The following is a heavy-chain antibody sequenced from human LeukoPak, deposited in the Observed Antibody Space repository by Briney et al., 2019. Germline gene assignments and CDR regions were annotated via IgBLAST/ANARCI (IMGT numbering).Heavy chain of an antibody. D-gene: IGHD1-26*01. CDR3: ARFLPQKWELPGYWFDP. V-gene: IGHV1-18*01. CDR1: GYTFTSYG. CDR2: ISPNSGGT. Sequence: GASVKVSCKASGYTFTSYGISWVRQAPGQGLEWMGWISPNSGGTNYAQKFQGRVNMTTDTSTSTAYMDLRSLRSDDTAVYYCARFLPQKWELPGYWFDPWGQGTLVTVSS. J-gene: IGHJ5*02.